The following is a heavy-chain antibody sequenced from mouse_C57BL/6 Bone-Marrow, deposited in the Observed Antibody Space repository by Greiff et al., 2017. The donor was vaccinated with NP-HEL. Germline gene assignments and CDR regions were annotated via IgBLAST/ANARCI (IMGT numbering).Heavy chain of an antibody. J-gene: IGHJ4*01. CDR2: IHPNSGST. Sequence: QVQLKQSGAELVKPGASVKLSCKASGYTFTSYWMHWVKQRPGQGLEWIGMIHPNSGSTNYNEKFKSKATLTVDKSSSTAYMQLSSLTSEDSAVYYCARLVHYYYGSSSYYAMDYWGQGTSVTVSS. D-gene: IGHD1-1*01. V-gene: IGHV1-64*01. CDR1: GYTFTSYW. CDR3: ARLVHYYYGSSSYYAMDY.